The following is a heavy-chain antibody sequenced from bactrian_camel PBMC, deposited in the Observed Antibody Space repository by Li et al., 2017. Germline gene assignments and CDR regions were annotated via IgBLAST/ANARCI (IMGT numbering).Heavy chain of an antibody. CDR3: AADARRGGGSWLEEDEYNV. J-gene: IGHJ4*01. Sequence: HVQLVESGGGSALAGGSVRLSCAASGYTFNTYSWFRQAPGQEREGVAAIDTGDGSTYYLNSVEGRFTISHDNAKNTLYLQMNSLKPEDTATYYCAADARRGGGSWLEEDEYNVWGQGTQVTVS. CDR1: GYTFNTYS. CDR2: IDTGDGST. V-gene: IGHV3S1*01. D-gene: IGHD6*01.